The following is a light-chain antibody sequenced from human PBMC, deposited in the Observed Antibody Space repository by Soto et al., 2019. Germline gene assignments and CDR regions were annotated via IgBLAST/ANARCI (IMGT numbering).Light chain of an antibody. CDR3: NSYSSSTFYV. J-gene: IGLJ1*01. Sequence: QSALAQPASVSGSPGQSITISCTGSSSDIAGFNYVSWYQQYPGKAPKLLIYQVTTRASGVSHRFSGSKFGDTASLTISGLQPEDEAEYYCNSYSSSTFYVFSTGTKVTVL. CDR2: QVT. CDR1: SSDIAGFNY. V-gene: IGLV2-14*01.